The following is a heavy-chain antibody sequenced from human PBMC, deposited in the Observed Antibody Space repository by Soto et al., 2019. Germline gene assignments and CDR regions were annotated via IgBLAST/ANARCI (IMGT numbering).Heavy chain of an antibody. Sequence: GGSLRLSCASSGFTFSDYYMNWIRQAPGKGLEWVSYISSDSSYTNYADSVKGRFTISRDNPKNSLYLQVNSLRAEDTAVYYCARSQVPDFYWGQGILVTVSS. D-gene: IGHD3-3*01. CDR1: GFTFSDYY. CDR2: ISSDSSYT. V-gene: IGHV3-11*03. CDR3: ARSQVPDFY. J-gene: IGHJ4*02.